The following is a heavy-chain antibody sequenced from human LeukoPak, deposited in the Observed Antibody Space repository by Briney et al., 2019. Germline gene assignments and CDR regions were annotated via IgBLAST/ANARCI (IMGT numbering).Heavy chain of an antibody. J-gene: IGHJ4*02. D-gene: IGHD5-18*01. CDR3: ASSSGYSYGYGGYFDY. V-gene: IGHV1-69*04. Sequence: GASVKASCKASGGTFSSYAVSWVRQAPGQGLEWMGRIIPILGIANYAQKFQGRVTITADKSTSTAYMELSSLRSEDTAVYYCASSSGYSYGYGGYFDYWGQGTLVTVSS. CDR2: IIPILGIA. CDR1: GGTFSSYA.